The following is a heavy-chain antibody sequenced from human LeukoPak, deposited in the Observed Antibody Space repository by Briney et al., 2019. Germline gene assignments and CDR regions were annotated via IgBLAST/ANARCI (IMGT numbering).Heavy chain of an antibody. CDR3: AKDILAAGLFFDF. V-gene: IGHV3-11*01. CDR2: ISNSGGKTI. Sequence: GGSLRLSCAASGFTFSDYYMSWIRQAPGKGLEWVSYISNSGGKTIYYADSVKGRFTISRDNAKNSLYLQMNSLRAEDTAVYYCAKDILAAGLFFDFWGQGTLVTVSS. CDR1: GFTFSDYY. J-gene: IGHJ4*02. D-gene: IGHD6-13*01.